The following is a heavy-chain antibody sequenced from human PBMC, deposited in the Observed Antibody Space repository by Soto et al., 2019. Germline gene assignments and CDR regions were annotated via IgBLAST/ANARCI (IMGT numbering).Heavy chain of an antibody. CDR2: ISYDGSNK. V-gene: IGHV3-30-3*01. CDR1: GFTFSSYA. Sequence: QVQLVESGGGVVQPGRSLRLSCAASGFTFSSYAMHWVRQAPGKGLEWVAVISYDGSNKYYADSVKGRFTISRDNSKNTLYLQMNSLRAEDTAVDYCARDFDYGDYLDYWGQGTLVTVSS. CDR3: ARDFDYGDYLDY. J-gene: IGHJ4*02. D-gene: IGHD4-17*01.